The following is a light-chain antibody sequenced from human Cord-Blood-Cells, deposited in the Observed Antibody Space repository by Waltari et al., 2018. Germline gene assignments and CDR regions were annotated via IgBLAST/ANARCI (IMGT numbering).Light chain of an antibody. J-gene: IGLJ3*02. CDR1: SSDVGGYTY. CDR2: EVS. CDR3: SSYTSSNWV. V-gene: IGLV2-14*01. Sequence: QSALTQPASVSGSPGQSITISCTGTSSDVGGYTYVSWYQQHPGKAPKLMIYEVSNRPSGVSNRFSGSKSGNTASLTISGLQAEDEADYYCSSYTSSNWVFGGGTKLTVL.